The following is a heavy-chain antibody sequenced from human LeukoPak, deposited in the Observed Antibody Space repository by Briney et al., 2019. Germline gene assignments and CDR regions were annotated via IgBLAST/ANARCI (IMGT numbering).Heavy chain of an antibody. J-gene: IGHJ4*02. CDR1: GFTFSSYS. D-gene: IGHD1-26*01. CDR2: IKIDGTEK. CDR3: ARRVVGGTDYFDY. Sequence: GGSLRLSCAASGFTFSSYSMNWARQAPGKGLEWVANIKIDGTEKRYADSVKGRFTISRDNAKNSLYLQMSSLRAEDTAVYYCARRVVGGTDYFDYWGQGTLVTVSS. V-gene: IGHV3-7*01.